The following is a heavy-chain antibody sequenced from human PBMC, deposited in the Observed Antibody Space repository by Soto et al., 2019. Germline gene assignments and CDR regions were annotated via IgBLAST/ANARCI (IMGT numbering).Heavy chain of an antibody. CDR1: GGTFSNYD. Sequence: QVQLVQSGAEVKKPGSSVKVSCKASGGTFSNYDISWVRQAPGQGLEWMGRIIPIIGTTSYAPTFQGRVTITADKSTGTAYMELSSLRTEDTAVYYCARGPSVVVTKSGYGMDVWGQGTTVTVSS. CDR3: ARGPSVVVTKSGYGMDV. J-gene: IGHJ6*02. V-gene: IGHV1-69*08. CDR2: IIPIIGTT. D-gene: IGHD2-21*02.